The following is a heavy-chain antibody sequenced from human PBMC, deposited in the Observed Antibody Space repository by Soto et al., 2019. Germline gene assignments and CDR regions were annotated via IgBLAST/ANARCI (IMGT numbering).Heavy chain of an antibody. V-gene: IGHV1-8*01. J-gene: IGHJ6*03. CDR3: ARGPRLRFLEWLPSHYYMDV. CDR2: MNPNSGNT. CDR1: GYTFTSYD. D-gene: IGHD3-3*01. Sequence: QVQLVQSGAEVKKPGASVKVSCKASGYTFTSYDINWVRQATGQGLEWMGWMNPNSGNTGYAQKFQGRVTMTRNTSISTAYMELSSLRSEDTAVYYCARGPRLRFLEWLPSHYYMDVWGKGTTVTVSS.